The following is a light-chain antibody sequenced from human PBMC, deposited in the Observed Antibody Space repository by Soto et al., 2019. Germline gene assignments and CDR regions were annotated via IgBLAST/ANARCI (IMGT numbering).Light chain of an antibody. J-gene: IGKJ1*01. CDR3: QQYNAYSQA. CDR2: QAS. CDR1: ENVSRW. V-gene: IGKV1-5*03. Sequence: DIQMTQSPSTLPASVGDRVTITCRASENVSRWLAWYQQKPGRTPKLLIYQASTLETGVPSRFSGSGSGTEFTLTISSLQPDDFATYYCQQYNAYSQAFGQGTKVEIK.